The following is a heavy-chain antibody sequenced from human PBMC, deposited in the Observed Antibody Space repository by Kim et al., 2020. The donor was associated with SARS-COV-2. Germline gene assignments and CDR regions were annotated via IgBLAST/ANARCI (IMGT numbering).Heavy chain of an antibody. CDR3: ARAEGLAAIDY. D-gene: IGHD6-25*01. V-gene: IGHV3-11*01. CDR2: ISHDSVTK. CDR1: GFIFSDRY. Sequence: GGSLRLSCTASGFIFSDRYMTWIRQAPGKGLEWLSCISHDSVTKYYGDSVKGRFTVSRDNAKNSLYLQMDGLRAEDTAVYYCARAEGLAAIDYWGQGSLVVVSS. J-gene: IGHJ4*02.